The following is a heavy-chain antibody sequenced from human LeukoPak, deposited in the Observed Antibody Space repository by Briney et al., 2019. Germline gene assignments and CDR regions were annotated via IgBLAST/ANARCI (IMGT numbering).Heavy chain of an antibody. CDR3: ARHPHYGDPNHDAFDI. D-gene: IGHD4-17*01. CDR1: GGSISSSSYY. Sequence: SETLSLTCTVSGGSISSSSYYWGWIRQPPGKGLEWIGSIYYSGSTYYNPSLKSRVTISVDTSKNQFSLKLSSVTAADTAVYYCARHPHYGDPNHDAFDIWGLGTMVTVSS. J-gene: IGHJ3*02. CDR2: IYYSGST. V-gene: IGHV4-39*01.